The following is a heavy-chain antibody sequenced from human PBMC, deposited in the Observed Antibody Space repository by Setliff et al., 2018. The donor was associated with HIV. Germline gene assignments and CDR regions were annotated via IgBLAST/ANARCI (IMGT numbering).Heavy chain of an antibody. V-gene: IGHV1-46*01. CDR2: INPSGGST. J-gene: IGHJ6*02. CDR1: GYTFTRYF. CDR3: ARDPSIAVAGAAV. Sequence: GASVKVSCKASGYTFTRYFMHCVRQAPGQGLEWLGMINPSGGSTWYAQKFQGRVTMTGDTSTNTLYMELSSLRSEDTAVYYCARDPSIAVAGAAVWGQGTTVTSP. D-gene: IGHD6-19*01.